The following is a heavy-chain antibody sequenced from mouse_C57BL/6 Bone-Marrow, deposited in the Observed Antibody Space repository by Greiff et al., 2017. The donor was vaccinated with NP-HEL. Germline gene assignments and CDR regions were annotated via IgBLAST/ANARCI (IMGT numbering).Heavy chain of an antibody. CDR3: ARRGITTVVAPHWYFDV. CDR1: GYAFSSYW. Sequence: VKLQESGAELVKPGASVKISCKASGYAFSSYWMNWVKQRPGKGLEWIGQIYPGDGDTNYNGKFKGKATLTADKSSSTAYMQLSSLTSEDSAVYFCARRGITTVVAPHWYFDVWGTGTTVTVSS. CDR2: IYPGDGDT. D-gene: IGHD1-1*01. V-gene: IGHV1-80*01. J-gene: IGHJ1*03.